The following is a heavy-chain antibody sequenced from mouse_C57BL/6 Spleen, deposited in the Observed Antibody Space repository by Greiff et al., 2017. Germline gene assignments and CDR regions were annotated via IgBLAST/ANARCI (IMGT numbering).Heavy chain of an antibody. Sequence: QVHVKQPGAELVMPGASVKLSCKASGYTFTSYWMHWVKQRPGQGLEWIGEIDPSDSYTNYNQKFKGKSTLTVDKSSSTAYMQLSSLTSEDSAVYYCARFITTVVASGYFDVWGTGTTVTVSS. CDR3: ARFITTVVASGYFDV. J-gene: IGHJ1*03. CDR2: IDPSDSYT. CDR1: GYTFTSYW. D-gene: IGHD1-1*01. V-gene: IGHV1-69*01.